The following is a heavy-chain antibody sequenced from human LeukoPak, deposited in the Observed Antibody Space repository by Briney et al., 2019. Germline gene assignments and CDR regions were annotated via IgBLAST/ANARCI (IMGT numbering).Heavy chain of an antibody. CDR3: AKASAAVVVNRYYFDY. V-gene: IGHV3-30*04. Sequence: PGGSLRLSCAVSGFTFNSYHMHWVRQAPNKGLDWVAVVPHDGSSASHAASVNGRFTISRDNSKDTVFLQMNSLRADDTALYYCAKASAAVVVNRYYFDYWGKGTLVTVSS. CDR2: VPHDGSSA. J-gene: IGHJ4*02. D-gene: IGHD6-19*01. CDR1: GFTFNSYH.